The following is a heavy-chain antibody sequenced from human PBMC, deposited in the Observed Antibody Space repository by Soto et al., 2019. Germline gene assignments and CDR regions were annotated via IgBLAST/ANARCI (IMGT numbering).Heavy chain of an antibody. D-gene: IGHD4-17*01. J-gene: IGHJ6*03. CDR3: AKGVPEPPTVTTDYYYYYMDV. V-gene: IGHV3-23*01. CDR2: ISGSGGST. Sequence: EVQLLESGGGLVQPGGSLRLSCAASGFTFSSYAMSWVRQAPGKGLEWVSAISGSGGSTYYADSVKGRFTISRDNSKNTLYLQMNSLRAEDTAVYYCAKGVPEPPTVTTDYYYYYMDVWGKGTTVTVSS. CDR1: GFTFSSYA.